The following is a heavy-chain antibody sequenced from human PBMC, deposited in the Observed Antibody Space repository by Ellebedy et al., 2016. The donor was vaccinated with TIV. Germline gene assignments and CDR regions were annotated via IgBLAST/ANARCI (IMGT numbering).Heavy chain of an antibody. J-gene: IGHJ4*02. V-gene: IGHV3-7*03. CDR1: GFTFSSYW. Sequence: GESLKISCAASGFTFSSYWMSWVRQAPGKGLEWVANIKQDGSGIYYVDSVRGRFTISRDNAKNSLNLQMNSLRAEDTAVYYCARSLVRGVYYFDSWGQGTLVTVSS. CDR3: ARSLVRGVYYFDS. D-gene: IGHD6-6*01. CDR2: IKQDGSGI.